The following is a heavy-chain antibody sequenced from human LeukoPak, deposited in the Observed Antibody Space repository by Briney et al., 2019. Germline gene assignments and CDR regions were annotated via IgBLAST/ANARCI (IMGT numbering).Heavy chain of an antibody. Sequence: SETLSLTCAVYGGSFSGYYWSWIRQPPGKGLEWIGEINHSGSTNYNPSLKSRVTISVDTSKNQFSLKLSSVTAADTAVHYCARGLNRNYVWGSYRYTYFDYWGQGTLVTVSS. D-gene: IGHD3-16*02. CDR1: GGSFSGYY. CDR3: ARGLNRNYVWGSYRYTYFDY. J-gene: IGHJ4*02. CDR2: INHSGST. V-gene: IGHV4-34*01.